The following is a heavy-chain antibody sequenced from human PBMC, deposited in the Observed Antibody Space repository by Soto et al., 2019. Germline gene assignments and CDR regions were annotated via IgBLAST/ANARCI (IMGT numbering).Heavy chain of an antibody. Sequence: HVTVKESGPVLVKPTETLTLTCTVSGFSLINAGLAVSWIRQPPGKALEWLAHIFSNDEKSYSTSLKSRLTNSKDTSKSQVVLIMTNMDPVDTATYYCASTYSTSWYWFDPWGQGTLVTVSS. D-gene: IGHD6-13*01. V-gene: IGHV2-26*04. CDR1: GFSLINAGLA. CDR2: IFSNDEK. J-gene: IGHJ5*02. CDR3: ASTYSTSWYWFDP.